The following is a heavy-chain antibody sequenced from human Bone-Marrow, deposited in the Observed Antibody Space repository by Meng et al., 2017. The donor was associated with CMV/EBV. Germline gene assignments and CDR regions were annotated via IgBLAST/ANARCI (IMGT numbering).Heavy chain of an antibody. J-gene: IGHJ4*02. D-gene: IGHD4-23*01. CDR2: IIPVRATT. Sequence: SVKVSCKASGDTFSKYVTSWVRQAPGQGLEWMGGIIPVRATTDYAQRFQGRITITADKSTATVYMELSSLRSEDTAVYYCARPNSADYGGNSDWGQGTLVTVSS. V-gene: IGHV1-69*10. CDR3: ARPNSADYGGNSD. CDR1: GDTFSKYV.